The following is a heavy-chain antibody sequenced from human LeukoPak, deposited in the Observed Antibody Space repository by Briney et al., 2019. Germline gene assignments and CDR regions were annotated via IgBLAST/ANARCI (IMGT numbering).Heavy chain of an antibody. Sequence: PSETLSLTCTVSGGSISSYYWSWIRQPPGKGLGWIGYIYYSGSTNYNPSLKSRVTISVDTSKNQFSLKLSSVTAADTAVYYCARHSGWYFNWYFDLWGRGTLVTVSS. D-gene: IGHD6-19*01. J-gene: IGHJ2*01. V-gene: IGHV4-59*08. CDR2: IYYSGST. CDR3: ARHSGWYFNWYFDL. CDR1: GGSISSYY.